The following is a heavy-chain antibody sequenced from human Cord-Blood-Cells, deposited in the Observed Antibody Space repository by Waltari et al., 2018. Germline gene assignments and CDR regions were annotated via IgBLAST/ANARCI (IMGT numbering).Heavy chain of an antibody. D-gene: IGHD4-4*01. CDR2: IYWDDDK. CDR1: GFSLRTSGVG. J-gene: IGHJ3*02. Sequence: QITLKESGPTLVKPTQTLTLTCTFPGFSLRTSGVGGGWIRQPPGKALEWLALIYWDDDKRYSPSLKSRLTITKDTSKNQVVLTMTNMDPVDTATYYCAHIDYSDAFDIWGQGTMVTVSS. CDR3: AHIDYSDAFDI. V-gene: IGHV2-5*02.